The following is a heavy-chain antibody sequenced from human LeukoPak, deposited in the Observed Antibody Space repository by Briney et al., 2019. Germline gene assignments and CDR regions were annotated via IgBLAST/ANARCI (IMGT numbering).Heavy chain of an antibody. D-gene: IGHD1-26*01. CDR3: ARAPLSGTYYTDAFDI. CDR2: IYTSGGT. Sequence: PSETLSLTCTVSGGSISSYYWSWIRQPAGKGLEWIGRIYTSGGTNYNPSLKSRVTMSVDTSKNQFSLTLTSVTAADTAVYFCARAPLSGTYYTDAFDIWGQGTMVTVSS. CDR1: GGSISSYY. J-gene: IGHJ3*02. V-gene: IGHV4-4*07.